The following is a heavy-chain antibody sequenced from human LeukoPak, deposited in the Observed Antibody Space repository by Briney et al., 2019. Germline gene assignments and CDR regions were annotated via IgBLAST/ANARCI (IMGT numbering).Heavy chain of an antibody. CDR3: ARDLGGSGSF. V-gene: IGHV1-46*01. CDR1: GYTFTDYS. D-gene: IGHD1-26*01. CDR2: SNPGGGST. Sequence: ASVKVSCKAFGYTFTDYSMHWVRQAPGQGLEWMGISNPGGGSTRYAQKFQGRVTMTRDTSTSTAYMELNSLRYEDTAVYYCARDLGGSGSFWGQGTLVTVSS. J-gene: IGHJ4*02.